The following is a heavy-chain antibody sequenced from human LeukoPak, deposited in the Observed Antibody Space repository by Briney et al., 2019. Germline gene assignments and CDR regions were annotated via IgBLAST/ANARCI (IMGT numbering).Heavy chain of an antibody. CDR1: GYTLTELS. D-gene: IGHD2-2*01. CDR3: ATPSVVVPAAMFYYYGMDV. J-gene: IGHJ6*02. V-gene: IGHV1-24*01. Sequence: VSVKVSCKVSGYTLTELSMHWVRQAPGKGLEWMGGFDPEDGETIYAQKFQGRVTMTEDTSTDTAYMELSSLRSEDTAVYYCATPSVVVPAAMFYYYGMDVWGQGTTVTVFS. CDR2: FDPEDGET.